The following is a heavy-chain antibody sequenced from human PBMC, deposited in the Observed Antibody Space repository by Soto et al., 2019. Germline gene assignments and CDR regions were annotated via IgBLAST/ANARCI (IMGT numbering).Heavy chain of an antibody. CDR1: GFTFSSYA. Sequence: EVQLLESGGGLEQPGGSLRLSCVASGFTFSSYAMSWVRQAPGKGLEWVSGISGSNDNIHYADCVKGRFTITRDNSKNTLYLQMSSLRAEDTAVYYCAKVMIWGSGCSSYMDVWGKGTPVTVS. D-gene: IGHD3-16*01. V-gene: IGHV3-23*01. J-gene: IGHJ6*03. CDR2: ISGSNDNI. CDR3: AKVMIWGSGCSSYMDV.